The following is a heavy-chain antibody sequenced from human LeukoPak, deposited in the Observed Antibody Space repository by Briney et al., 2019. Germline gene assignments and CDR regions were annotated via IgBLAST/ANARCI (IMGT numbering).Heavy chain of an antibody. Sequence: GESLKISCQGFGYPFTTSWIGWVRHLPGKGLEWTAIIYAGNSDAKYSPSFQGQVSISTDRSISTAYLHWSSLKASGTAIYYCAIINHPDGRVYWGQGTLVTVSS. V-gene: IGHV5-51*01. CDR2: IYAGNSDA. J-gene: IGHJ4*02. CDR3: AIINHPDGRVY. CDR1: GYPFTTSW. D-gene: IGHD5-24*01.